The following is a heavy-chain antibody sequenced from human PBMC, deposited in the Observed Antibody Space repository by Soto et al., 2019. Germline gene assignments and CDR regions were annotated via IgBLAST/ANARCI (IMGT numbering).Heavy chain of an antibody. CDR1: GFTFSDYY. CDR3: ARAGYSSSWHMGNWFDP. Sequence: PGGSLRLSCAASGFTFSDYYMSWIRQAPGKGLEWVSYISSSSSYTNYADSVKGRFTISRDDAKNSLCLQMNSLGAEDTAVYYCARAGYSSSWHMGNWFDPWGQGTLVTVSS. V-gene: IGHV3-11*06. J-gene: IGHJ5*02. D-gene: IGHD6-13*01. CDR2: ISSSSSYT.